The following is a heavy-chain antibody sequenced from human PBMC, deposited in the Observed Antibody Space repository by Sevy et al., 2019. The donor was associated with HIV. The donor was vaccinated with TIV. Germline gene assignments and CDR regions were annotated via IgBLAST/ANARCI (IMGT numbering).Heavy chain of an antibody. CDR1: GFTFDDYT. V-gene: IGHV3-49*03. CDR2: IRSKAYGGTT. D-gene: IGHD3-22*01. CDR3: TRDLGYYDSSRMYDY. Sequence: GGSLRLSCTASGFTFDDYTMSWFRQAPGKGLEWVGFIRSKAYGGTTECAASVKGRFTISRDDSKSIAFLQMNSLKTEDTAVYYCTRDLGYYDSSRMYDYWGQGTLVTVSS. J-gene: IGHJ4*02.